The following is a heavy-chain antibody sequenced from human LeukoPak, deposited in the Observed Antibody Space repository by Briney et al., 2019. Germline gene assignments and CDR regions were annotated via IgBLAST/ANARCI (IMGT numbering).Heavy chain of an antibody. V-gene: IGHV1-2*02. Sequence: ASVKVSCKASGYTFTGYYMHWVRQAPGQGLEWMGWINPNSGGTNYAQKFQGRVTMTRDTSISTAYMELSRLRSDDTAVYYCARESVDSSGYYSLDYWGQGTLVTVSS. CDR1: GYTFTGYY. CDR2: INPNSGGT. J-gene: IGHJ4*02. CDR3: ARESVDSSGYYSLDY. D-gene: IGHD3-22*01.